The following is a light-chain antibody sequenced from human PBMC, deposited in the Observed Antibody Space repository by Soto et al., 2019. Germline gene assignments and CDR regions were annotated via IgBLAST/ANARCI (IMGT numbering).Light chain of an antibody. J-gene: IGKJ4*01. CDR3: QKYTNVPA. CDR1: QGISNY. Sequence: DIQMTQAPSSLSASVGGRVTITCRASQGISNYLAWYQQIPGKVPKLLISAASTLQSGVPSRFSGSGSGTDFTLTISSLQPEDVATYYCQKYTNVPAFGGGTKVEI. CDR2: AAS. V-gene: IGKV1-27*01.